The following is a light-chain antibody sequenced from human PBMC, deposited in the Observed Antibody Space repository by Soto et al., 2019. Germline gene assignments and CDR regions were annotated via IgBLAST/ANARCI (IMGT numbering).Light chain of an antibody. CDR1: QSVLYSSNNKNY. CDR2: WAS. Sequence: DIVMTQSPDSLAVSLGERATINCKSSQSVLYSSNNKNYLAWYQQKLGQPPKLLIYWASTRESGVPDRFSGSGSGTDFPLTISSLQAEDVAVYYCQQYHSIPWTFGQGPKVEIK. J-gene: IGKJ1*01. CDR3: QQYHSIPWT. V-gene: IGKV4-1*01.